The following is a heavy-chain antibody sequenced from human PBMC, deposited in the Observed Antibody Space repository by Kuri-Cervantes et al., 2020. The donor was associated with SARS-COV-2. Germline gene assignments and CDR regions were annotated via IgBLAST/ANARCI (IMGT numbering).Heavy chain of an antibody. J-gene: IGHJ6*02. CDR1: GFTFSSYW. CDR2: IKQDGSEK. Sequence: GGSLRLSCAASGFTFSSYWMSWVRQAPGKGLEWVANIKQDGSEKYYVDSVKGRFTISRDNAKNSLYLQMNSLRAEDTAVYYCAADMAYCGGDCYSNYYYYYGMDVWGQGTTVTVSS. V-gene: IGHV3-7*05. D-gene: IGHD2-21*02. CDR3: AADMAYCGGDCYSNYYYYYGMDV.